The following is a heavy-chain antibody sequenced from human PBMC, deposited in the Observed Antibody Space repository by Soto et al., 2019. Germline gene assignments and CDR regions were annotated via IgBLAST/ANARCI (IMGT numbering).Heavy chain of an antibody. D-gene: IGHD2-8*02. CDR3: AADALVADAFDI. V-gene: IGHV1-58*01. Sequence: ASVKVSCNASGFTFTSSAVQWVRQARGQRLEWIGWIVVGSGNTNYAQKFQERVTITRDMSTSTAYMELSSLRSEDTAVYYCAADALVADAFDIWGQGTMVTVSS. J-gene: IGHJ3*02. CDR2: IVVGSGNT. CDR1: GFTFTSSA.